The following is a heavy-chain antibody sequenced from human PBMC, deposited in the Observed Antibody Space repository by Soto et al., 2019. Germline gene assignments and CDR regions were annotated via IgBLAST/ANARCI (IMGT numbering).Heavy chain of an antibody. Sequence: TSETLSLTCAVSGGSISSGGYSWSWIRQPPGKGLEWIGYIYHSGSTYYNPSLKSRVTISVDRSKNQFSLKLSSVTAADTAVYYCARASDSSGYYYGNWFDPWGQGTLVTVSS. CDR2: IYHSGST. V-gene: IGHV4-30-2*01. CDR1: GGSISSGGYS. J-gene: IGHJ5*02. CDR3: ARASDSSGYYYGNWFDP. D-gene: IGHD3-22*01.